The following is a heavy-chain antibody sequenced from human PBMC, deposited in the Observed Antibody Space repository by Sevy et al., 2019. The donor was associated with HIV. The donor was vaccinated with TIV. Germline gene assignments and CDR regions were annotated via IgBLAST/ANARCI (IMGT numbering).Heavy chain of an antibody. CDR1: GFTFSSYA. CDR2: ISGSGGRT. J-gene: IGHJ4*02. Sequence: GGSLRLSCAASGFTFSSYAMSWVRQAPGKGLEWVSAISGSGGRTYYADSVKGRFTISRDNSKNTLYLQMNSLRAEVKGVYYCAPALCLGELSLGVDYWGQGTLVTVSS. D-gene: IGHD3-16*02. V-gene: IGHV3-23*01. CDR3: APALCLGELSLGVDY.